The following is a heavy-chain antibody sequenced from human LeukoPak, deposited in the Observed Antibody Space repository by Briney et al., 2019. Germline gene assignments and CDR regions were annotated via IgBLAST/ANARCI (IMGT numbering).Heavy chain of an antibody. J-gene: IGHJ6*03. V-gene: IGHV4-59*01. CDR2: IYHTGST. CDR3: ARFISPESYFYFSYYYYMDV. CDR1: GDSISHYY. Sequence: SETLSLTCTVSGDSISHYYWTWVRQPPGKGLEWIAYIYHTGSTNYNPSLQSRAIISLGKSKNQLSLKLRTVTAADTAVYYCARFISPESYFYFSYYYYMDVWGKGTTVTVSS. D-gene: IGHD3-10*01.